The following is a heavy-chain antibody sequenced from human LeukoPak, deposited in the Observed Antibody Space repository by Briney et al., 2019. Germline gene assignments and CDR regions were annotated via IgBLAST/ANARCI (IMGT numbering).Heavy chain of an antibody. CDR2: IYYSGST. V-gene: IGHV4-59*12. D-gene: IGHD3-9*01. J-gene: IGHJ4*02. Sequence: PSETLSLTCTVSGGSIRSYYWSWIRQPPGKGLEWIGYIYYSGSTNYNPSLKSRVTISVDTSKNQFSLKLSSVTAADTAVYHCASVGFYDILTGYQEDYWGQGTLVTVSS. CDR1: GGSIRSYY. CDR3: ASVGFYDILTGYQEDY.